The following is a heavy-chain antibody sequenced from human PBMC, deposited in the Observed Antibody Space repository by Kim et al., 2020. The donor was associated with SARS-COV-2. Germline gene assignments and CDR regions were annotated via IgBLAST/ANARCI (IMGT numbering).Heavy chain of an antibody. CDR2: ISSSSSYI. Sequence: GGSLRLSCAASGFTFSSYSMNWVRQAPGKGLEWVSSISSSSSYIYYADSVKGRFTISRDNAKNSLYLQMNSLRAEDTAVYYCARGRTTVAYYYYGMDVWGQGTTVTVSS. CDR1: GFTFSSYS. CDR3: ARGRTTVAYYYYGMDV. D-gene: IGHD4-17*01. J-gene: IGHJ6*02. V-gene: IGHV3-21*01.